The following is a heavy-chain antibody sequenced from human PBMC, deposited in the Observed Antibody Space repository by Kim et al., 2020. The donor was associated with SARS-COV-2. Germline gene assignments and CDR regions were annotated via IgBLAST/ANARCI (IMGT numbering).Heavy chain of an antibody. V-gene: IGHV3-53*01. CDR3: ARGNGGMDV. D-gene: IGHD2-8*01. Sequence: GSTYYADSVKGRFTISRDNSKNTLYLQMNSLRAEDTAVYYCARGNGGMDVWGQGTTVTVSS. CDR2: GST. J-gene: IGHJ6*02.